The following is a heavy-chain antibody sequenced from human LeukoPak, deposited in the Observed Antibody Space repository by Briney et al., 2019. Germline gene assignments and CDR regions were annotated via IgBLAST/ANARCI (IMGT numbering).Heavy chain of an antibody. D-gene: IGHD5-18*01. Sequence: SETLSLTCTVSGGPISSYYWSWIRQPPGKGLEWIGYIYYSGSTNYNPSLKSRVTISVDTSKNQFSLKLSSVTAADTAVYYCARGGYSYAAFDYWGQGTLVTVSS. CDR2: IYYSGST. CDR3: ARGGYSYAAFDY. V-gene: IGHV4-59*01. CDR1: GGPISSYY. J-gene: IGHJ4*02.